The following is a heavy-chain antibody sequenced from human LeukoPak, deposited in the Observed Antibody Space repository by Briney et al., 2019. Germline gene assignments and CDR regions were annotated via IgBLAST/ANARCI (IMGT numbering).Heavy chain of an antibody. Sequence: SETLSLTCTVSGGSISSYYWSWIRQPAGKGLEWIGSIYYSGSTYYNPSLKSRVTISVDTSKNQFSLKLSSVTAADTAVYYCARFPMITFGGVIAYFDYWGQGTLVTVSS. V-gene: IGHV4-59*05. D-gene: IGHD3-16*02. CDR1: GGSISSYY. CDR3: ARFPMITFGGVIAYFDY. J-gene: IGHJ4*02. CDR2: IYYSGST.